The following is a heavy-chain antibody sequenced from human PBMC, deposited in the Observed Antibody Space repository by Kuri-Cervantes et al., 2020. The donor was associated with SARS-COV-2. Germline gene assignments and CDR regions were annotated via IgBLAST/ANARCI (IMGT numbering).Heavy chain of an antibody. CDR3: ARGAANYYYMDV. CDR1: GFTFSNYA. J-gene: IGHJ6*03. V-gene: IGHV3-33*08. D-gene: IGHD3-16*01. CDR2: IWYDGENE. Sequence: GGSLRLACVASGFTFSNYAIHWVRQAPGKGLEWVAEIWYDGENEYYAGSVKGRFTITRDNSKNTVSLHMNSLRAEDTAMYYCARGAANYYYMDVWGKGTTVTVSS.